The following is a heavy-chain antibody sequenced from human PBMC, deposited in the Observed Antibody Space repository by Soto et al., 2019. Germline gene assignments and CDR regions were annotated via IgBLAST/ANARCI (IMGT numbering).Heavy chain of an antibody. J-gene: IGHJ4*02. CDR2: IWYDGSKK. CDR3: ARARRDDYYDSSGYYCLDY. D-gene: IGHD3-22*01. Sequence: GSLRLSCAASGFTFSNYCMHWVRQAPCKGLEWVAVIWYDGSKKYYADSVKGRFTISRDNSKNTLYLQMNSLRAEDTAVYYCARARRDDYYDSSGYYCLDYWGQGTLVTVSS. CDR1: GFTFSNYC. V-gene: IGHV3-33*01.